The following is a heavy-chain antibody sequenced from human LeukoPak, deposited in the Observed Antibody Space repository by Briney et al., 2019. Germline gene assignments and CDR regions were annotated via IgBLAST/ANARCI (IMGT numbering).Heavy chain of an antibody. Sequence: PSETLSLTCTVSGGSISNYYWSWIRQPPGKGLEWIGYIYYSGSTNYNPSLESRVTISVDTSKNQFSLKLDSGTAADTAVYYCARGRSGSYHSPFDYWGQGTLVTVSS. CDR2: IYYSGST. V-gene: IGHV4-59*13. D-gene: IGHD1-26*01. J-gene: IGHJ4*02. CDR1: GGSISNYY. CDR3: ARGRSGSYHSPFDY.